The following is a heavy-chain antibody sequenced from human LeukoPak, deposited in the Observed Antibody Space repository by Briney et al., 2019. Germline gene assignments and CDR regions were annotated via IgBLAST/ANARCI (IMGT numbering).Heavy chain of an antibody. CDR1: GFTFSSYA. D-gene: IGHD6-19*01. CDR2: ISYDGSNK. Sequence: GGSLRLSCAASGFTFSSYAMHWVRQAPGKGLEWVAVISYDGSNKYYADSVKGRFTISRDNSKNTLYLQMNSLRAEDTAVYYCAREHWLVHVQDYWGQGTLVTVSS. J-gene: IGHJ4*02. CDR3: AREHWLVHVQDY. V-gene: IGHV3-30-3*01.